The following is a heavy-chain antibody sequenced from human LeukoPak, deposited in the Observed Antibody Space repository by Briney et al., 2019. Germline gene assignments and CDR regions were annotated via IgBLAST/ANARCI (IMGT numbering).Heavy chain of an antibody. CDR1: GGSISSYY. V-gene: IGHV4-59*01. J-gene: IGHJ4*02. D-gene: IGHD3-9*01. Sequence: SETLSLTCTVSGGSISSYYWSWIRQPPGKGLEWIGYIYYSGSTNYNPSLKSRVTISVDTSKNQFSLKLSSVTAADTAVYYCARGNPRGYDILTGYYKLGYYFDYWGQGTLVTVSS. CDR3: ARGNPRGYDILTGYYKLGYYFDY. CDR2: IYYSGST.